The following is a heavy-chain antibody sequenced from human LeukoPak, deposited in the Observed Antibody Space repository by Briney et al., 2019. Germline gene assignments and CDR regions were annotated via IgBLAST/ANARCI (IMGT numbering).Heavy chain of an antibody. D-gene: IGHD1-26*01. CDR2: IYYSGST. J-gene: IGHJ4*02. CDR1: GGSISSSSYY. Sequence: SETLSLTRTVSGGSISSSSYYWGWIRQPPGKGLEWIGSIYYSGSTYYNPSLKSRVTISVDTSKNQFSLTLSSVTAADTAVYYCARPPLSGSYYPQYYFDYWGQGTLVTVSS. V-gene: IGHV4-39*01. CDR3: ARPPLSGSYYPQYYFDY.